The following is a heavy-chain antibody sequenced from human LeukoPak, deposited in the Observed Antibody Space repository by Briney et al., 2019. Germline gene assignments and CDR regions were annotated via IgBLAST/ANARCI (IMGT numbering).Heavy chain of an antibody. CDR1: GYSFTTYW. CDR3: ARYCSGGSCSP. J-gene: IGHJ4*02. Sequence: GESLQISCNGSGYSFTTYWIGWVRQMPGKGLEWMGIIYPGDSDTRYSPSFQGQVTISADKSTSTAYLQWSSLKASDTAMYHCARYCSGGSCSPWGQGTLVTVSS. V-gene: IGHV5-51*01. D-gene: IGHD2-15*01. CDR2: IYPGDSDT.